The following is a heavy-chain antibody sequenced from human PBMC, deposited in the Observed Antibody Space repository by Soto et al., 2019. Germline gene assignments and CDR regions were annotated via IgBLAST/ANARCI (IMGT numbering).Heavy chain of an antibody. CDR1: GFTFSDYG. J-gene: IGHJ4*02. D-gene: IGHD3-9*01. Sequence: GGSLRLSCAASGFTFSDYGMHWVRQAPGKGLEWVAVIWYDGSNKYYADSVKGRFTISRDNSKNTLYLQMSSLRAEDTAVYYCARDPLHYDILTGYSPNYFDFWGQGTLVTVS. CDR2: IWYDGSNK. CDR3: ARDPLHYDILTGYSPNYFDF. V-gene: IGHV3-33*01.